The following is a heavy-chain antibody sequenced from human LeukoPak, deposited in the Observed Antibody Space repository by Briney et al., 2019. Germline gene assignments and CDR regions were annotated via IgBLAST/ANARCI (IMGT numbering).Heavy chain of an antibody. CDR2: IRYDANIE. V-gene: IGHV3-30*02. CDR1: GFSFSSYG. CDR3: AKGGSSSWDYFDY. J-gene: IGHJ4*02. D-gene: IGHD6-13*01. Sequence: GGSLRLSCAVSGFSFSSYGMHWVRQAPGKGLEWVAFIRYDANIEYYADSVKGRFTISRDNSKNTLFLQMNSLRAVDMAVYYCAKGGSSSWDYFDYWGQGTLVTVSS.